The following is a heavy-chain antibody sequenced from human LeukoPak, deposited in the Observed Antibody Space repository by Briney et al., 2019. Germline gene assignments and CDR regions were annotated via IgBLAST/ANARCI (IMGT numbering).Heavy chain of an antibody. CDR3: ARGVPVAMGGAFDI. Sequence: SETLSLTCTVSGGSISSGGYYWSWIRQPPGKGLEWIGNIYHSGSTYYNPSLKSRVTISVDRSKSQFSLKLSSVTAADTAVYYCARGVPVAMGGAFDIWGQGTMVTVSS. CDR1: GGSISSGGYY. V-gene: IGHV4-30-2*01. CDR2: IYHSGST. J-gene: IGHJ3*02. D-gene: IGHD2-2*01.